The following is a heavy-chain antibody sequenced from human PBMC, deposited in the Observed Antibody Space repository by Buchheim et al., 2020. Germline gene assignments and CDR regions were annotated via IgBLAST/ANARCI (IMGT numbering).Heavy chain of an antibody. Sequence: EVQLLESGGGLVQPGGSLRLSCAASGFNFSNYAMNWVRQATGKGLEWVSGISEIGDSKYYADSVKGRFTISRDNSKNTVSLQMNSLRAEDTAIYYCAKDASTVTLYYFDYWGQGTL. J-gene: IGHJ4*02. CDR3: AKDASTVTLYYFDY. V-gene: IGHV3-23*01. D-gene: IGHD4-17*01. CDR2: ISEIGDSK. CDR1: GFNFSNYA.